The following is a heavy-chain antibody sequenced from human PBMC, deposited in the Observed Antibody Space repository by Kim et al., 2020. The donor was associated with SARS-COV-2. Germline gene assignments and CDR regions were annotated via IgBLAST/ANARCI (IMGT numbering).Heavy chain of an antibody. CDR3: SRDLTAIVVIPQHSFDI. Sequence: SVRGRFTISSDDSKSVAYLQMNSLTAEDTALYYCSRDLTAIVVIPQHSFDIWGQGTMVTVSS. D-gene: IGHD3-22*01. J-gene: IGHJ3*02. V-gene: IGHV3-49*02.